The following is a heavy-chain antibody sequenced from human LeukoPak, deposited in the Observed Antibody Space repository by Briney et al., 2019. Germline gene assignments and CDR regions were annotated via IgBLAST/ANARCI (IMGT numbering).Heavy chain of an antibody. V-gene: IGHV4-59*01. CDR2: IFNSGST. CDR1: GGYISSYY. Sequence: PSETLSLTCTVSGGYISSYYWSWIRQPPGKGLEWIGYIFNSGSTNYNPSLKGRVTISVDTSKNQFSLKLSSVTAADTAVYFCALGDCSSTSCYVFDYWGQGTLVTVSS. J-gene: IGHJ4*02. CDR3: ALGDCSSTSCYVFDY. D-gene: IGHD2-2*01.